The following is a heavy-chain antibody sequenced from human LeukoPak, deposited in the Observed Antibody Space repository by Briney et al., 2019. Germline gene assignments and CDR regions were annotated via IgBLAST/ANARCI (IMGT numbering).Heavy chain of an antibody. J-gene: IGHJ3*02. CDR2: ISHIVRT. Sequence: PSETLSLTCAVSGDSFSSHYWTWIRQSPGTGLEWIGYISHIVRTNYNPSLKSRHTISIDTSKNQLSLKLRSVTAADTAVYYCARDLVTVTKGFDIWGQGTMVSVSS. V-gene: IGHV4-59*11. CDR3: ARDLVTVTKGFDI. D-gene: IGHD4-17*01. CDR1: GDSFSSHY.